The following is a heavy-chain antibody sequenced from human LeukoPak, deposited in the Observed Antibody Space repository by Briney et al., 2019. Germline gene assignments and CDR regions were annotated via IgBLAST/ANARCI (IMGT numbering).Heavy chain of an antibody. CDR2: IWYDGSNK. D-gene: IGHD6-25*01. V-gene: IGHV3-33*06. J-gene: IGHJ4*02. Sequence: GGSLRLSCAASGFTFSSYGMHWVRQAPGKGLEWVAVIWYDGSNKYYADSVKGRFTISRDNSKNTLYLQMNSLRAEDTAVYYCGKASGWEQRPYDCDYWGQGTLVTVSS. CDR3: GKASGWEQRPYDCDY. CDR1: GFTFSSYG.